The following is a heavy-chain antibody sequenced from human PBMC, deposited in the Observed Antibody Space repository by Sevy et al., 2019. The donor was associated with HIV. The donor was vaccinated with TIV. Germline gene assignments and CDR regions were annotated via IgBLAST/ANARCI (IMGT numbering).Heavy chain of an antibody. V-gene: IGHV4-59*01. D-gene: IGHD2-15*01. CDR3: GGLRCYGTRN. CDR2: IYYSGST. CDR1: GGSISSYY. Sequence: SETLSLTCTVSGGSISSYYWSWIRQPPGKGLEWIGYIYYSGSTNYNPSLKSRVTISVDTSKNQFSLKLSSVTASDTAGYYCGGLRCYGTRNLGQGTLVTVSS. J-gene: IGHJ4*02.